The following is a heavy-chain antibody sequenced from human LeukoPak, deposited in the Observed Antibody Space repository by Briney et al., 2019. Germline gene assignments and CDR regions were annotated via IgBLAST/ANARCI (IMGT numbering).Heavy chain of an antibody. V-gene: IGHV3-30-3*01. D-gene: IGHD4-17*01. J-gene: IGHJ4*02. Sequence: GRSLRLSCAASGFTFSSYAMHWVRQAPGKGLEWVAVISYDGSNKYYADSVKGRFTISRDNSKNTRYLQMNSLRAEDTAVYYCARESYGDLPYFDYWGQGTLVTVSS. CDR2: ISYDGSNK. CDR1: GFTFSSYA. CDR3: ARESYGDLPYFDY.